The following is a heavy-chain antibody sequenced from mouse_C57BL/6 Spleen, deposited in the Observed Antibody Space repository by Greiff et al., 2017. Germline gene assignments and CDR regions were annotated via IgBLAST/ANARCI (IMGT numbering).Heavy chain of an antibody. CDR3: ARLRGDYDGGYAMDY. CDR2: ISSGGSYT. D-gene: IGHD2-4*01. J-gene: IGHJ4*01. CDR1: GFTFSSYG. V-gene: IGHV5-6*02. Sequence: DVMLVESGGDLVKPGGSLKLSCAASGFTFSSYGMSWVRQTPDKRLEWVATISSGGSYTYYPDSVKGRLSISRDNAKNTLYLQMSSLKSEDTAMYYCARLRGDYDGGYAMDYWGQGTSVTVSS.